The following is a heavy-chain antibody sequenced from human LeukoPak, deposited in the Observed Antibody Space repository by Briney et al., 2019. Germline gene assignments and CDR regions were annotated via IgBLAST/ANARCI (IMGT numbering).Heavy chain of an antibody. Sequence: SETLSLTCAVYGGSFSGYYWSWIRQPPGKGLEWIGEINHSGSTNYNPSLKSRVPISVDTSKNQFSLKLSSVTAADTAVYYCARRNKQWLENWGQGTLVTVSS. CDR3: ARRNKQWLEN. J-gene: IGHJ4*02. D-gene: IGHD6-19*01. V-gene: IGHV4-34*01. CDR1: GGSFSGYY. CDR2: INHSGST.